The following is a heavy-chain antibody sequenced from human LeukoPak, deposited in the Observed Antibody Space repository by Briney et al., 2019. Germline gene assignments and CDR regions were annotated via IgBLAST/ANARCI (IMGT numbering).Heavy chain of an antibody. D-gene: IGHD3-10*01. CDR2: ISSSGSTI. J-gene: IGHJ4*02. Sequence: GGSLRLSCAASGFTFSTYEMNWVRQAPGKGLEWVSYISSSGSTIYYADSVKGRFTISRDNAKNSLYLQMNSLRAEDTAVYYCASHLWFGELLGWGQGTLVTVSS. CDR1: GFTFSTYE. V-gene: IGHV3-48*03. CDR3: ASHLWFGELLG.